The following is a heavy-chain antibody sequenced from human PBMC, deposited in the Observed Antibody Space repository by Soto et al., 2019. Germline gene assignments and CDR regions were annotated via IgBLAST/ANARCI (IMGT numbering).Heavy chain of an antibody. V-gene: IGHV3-21*01. CDR2: ISSTSSYI. D-gene: IGHD1-1*01. Sequence: EVQLVESGGGLVKPGGSLRLSCAASGFAFSTYSMKWVRQAPGKGLEWVSSISSTSSYIYYVDSVKGRFTVSRDNALNSLYLQMSSLRAEDTAVYYCARGKMSTNFFDYWGLGTLVTVPS. J-gene: IGHJ4*02. CDR1: GFAFSTYS. CDR3: ARGKMSTNFFDY.